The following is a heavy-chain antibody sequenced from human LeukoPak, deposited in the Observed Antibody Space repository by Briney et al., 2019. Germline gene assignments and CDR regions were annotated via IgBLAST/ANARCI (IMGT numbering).Heavy chain of an antibody. CDR3: ARDRSGGYSGYDPSPPRFFDY. V-gene: IGHV6-1*01. Sequence: SQTLSLTCALSGDSVSSNSAAWNWIRQSPSRGLEWLGRTYYRSKWYNDYAVSVKSRITINPDTSKNQFSLQLNSVTPEDTAVYYCARDRSGGYSGYDPSPPRFFDYWGQGTLVTVSS. CDR2: TYYRSKWYN. D-gene: IGHD5-12*01. CDR1: GDSVSSNSAA. J-gene: IGHJ4*02.